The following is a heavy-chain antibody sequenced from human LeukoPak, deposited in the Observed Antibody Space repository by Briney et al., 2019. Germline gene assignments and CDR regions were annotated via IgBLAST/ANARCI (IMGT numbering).Heavy chain of an antibody. J-gene: IGHJ4*02. CDR1: GFTFSSYA. CDR3: AKQIAAGRSRIYFDY. V-gene: IGHV3-23*01. Sequence: PGGSLRLSCAASGFTFSSYAMSWVRQAPGKGLEWVSAISGSGGSTYYADSVKGRFTISRDNSKNTLYLQMNSLRAEDTAVYYCAKQIAAGRSRIYFDYWGQGTLVTVSS. D-gene: IGHD6-13*01. CDR2: ISGSGGST.